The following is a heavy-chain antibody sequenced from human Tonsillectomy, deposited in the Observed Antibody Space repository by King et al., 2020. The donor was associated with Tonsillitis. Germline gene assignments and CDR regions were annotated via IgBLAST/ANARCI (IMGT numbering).Heavy chain of an antibody. CDR3: ARGWDSSGYYSNFDK. V-gene: IGHV3-30*04. J-gene: IGHJ4*02. CDR2: VLHDGHNK. Sequence: VQLVESGGGVVQPEKSLRLSCAVSGFSFASYAFHWVRQPPGNGLEWVALVLHDGHNKYYTDSVKGRFTISRDNSNNSLYLEMNNLRPDDTAVYFCARGWDSSGYYSNFDKWGQGTLVTVSS. D-gene: IGHD3-22*01. CDR1: GFSFASYA.